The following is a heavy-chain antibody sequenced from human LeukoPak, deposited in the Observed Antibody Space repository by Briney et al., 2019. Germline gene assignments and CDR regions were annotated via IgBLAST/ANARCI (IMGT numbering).Heavy chain of an antibody. D-gene: IGHD5-24*01. V-gene: IGHV1-2*02. CDR2: INPNSGGT. Sequence: GASVKVSCKASGYTFTSYGISWVRQAPGQGLEWMGWINPNSGGTNYAQKFQGRVTMTRDTSISTAYMELSRLRSDDTAVYYCARGTATDIDYWGQGTLVTVSS. CDR1: GYTFTSYG. J-gene: IGHJ4*02. CDR3: ARGTATDIDY.